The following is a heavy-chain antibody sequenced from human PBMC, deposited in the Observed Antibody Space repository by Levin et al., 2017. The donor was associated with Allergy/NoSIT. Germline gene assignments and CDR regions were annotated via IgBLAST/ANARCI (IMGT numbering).Heavy chain of an antibody. Sequence: GGSLRLSCAASGFTFSSYAMHWVRQAPGKGLEWVAVISYDGSNKYYADSVKGRFTISRDNSKNTLYLQMNSLRAEDTAVYYCARDSEMATIGVFDYWGQGTLVTVSS. D-gene: IGHD5-24*01. CDR2: ISYDGSNK. CDR3: ARDSEMATIGVFDY. V-gene: IGHV3-30*04. J-gene: IGHJ4*02. CDR1: GFTFSSYA.